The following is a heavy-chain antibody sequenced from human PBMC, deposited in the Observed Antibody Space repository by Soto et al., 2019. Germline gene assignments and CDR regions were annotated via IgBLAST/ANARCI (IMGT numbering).Heavy chain of an antibody. J-gene: IGHJ3*02. CDR3: ARRGGLGCCAKGVCLAGDAFDI. D-gene: IGHD2-8*01. CDR1: GASSSDYY. CDR2: IYFSGAT. V-gene: IGHV4-59*01. Sequence: QVQLQESGPGLVKPSETLSLTCTVSGASSSDYYWSWIRQHPGKGLQWMGYIYFSGATNYNTSLTSRVAISIDTSKNQFHQNLKSVTAAVTAMDYCARRGGLGCCAKGVCLAGDAFDIWGEGTMVTVTS.